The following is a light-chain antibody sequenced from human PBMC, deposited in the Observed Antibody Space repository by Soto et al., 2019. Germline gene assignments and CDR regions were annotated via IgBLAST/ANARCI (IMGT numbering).Light chain of an antibody. J-gene: IGKJ4*01. V-gene: IGKV1-5*01. CDR1: QSISSW. CDR3: QQYNSYSLLT. Sequence: DIQMTQSPSTLSASVGDRVTITCRASQSISSWLAWYQQKPGKAPKLLIYDASSLESGVPSRFSGSGSGTEFTLTISSLQPDDCATYYCQQYNSYSLLTFGGGTKVEIK. CDR2: DAS.